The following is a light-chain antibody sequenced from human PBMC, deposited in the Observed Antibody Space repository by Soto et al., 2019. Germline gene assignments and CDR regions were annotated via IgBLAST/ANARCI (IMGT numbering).Light chain of an antibody. V-gene: IGKV1-39*01. J-gene: IGKJ1*01. Sequence: DIQMTQSPSSLSASVEDRVIITCRASQSMSNHLNWYQQKPGKAPKLLIFAASSLQSGVPSRFSGSRSGPDFTLTISSLQPEDFATYYCQQSYSSPPTFGQGTKVEIK. CDR1: QSMSNH. CDR3: QQSYSSPPT. CDR2: AAS.